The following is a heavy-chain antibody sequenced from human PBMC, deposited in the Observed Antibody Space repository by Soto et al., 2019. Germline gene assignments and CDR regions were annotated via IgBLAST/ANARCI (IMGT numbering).Heavy chain of an antibody. CDR2: ISAYNGNT. J-gene: IGHJ4*02. V-gene: IGHV1-18*01. CDR3: ARIFGGRGIDAAGPTVNDY. Sequence: EASVKVSCKASGYTFTSYGISWVRRAPGQGLEWMGWISAYNGNTTYAQKYQGRVTKTTHTSTSTAYMELRSLRSDDTAVYYCARIFGGRGIDAAGPTVNDYWGQGTLVTVSS. D-gene: IGHD6-13*01. CDR1: GYTFTSYG.